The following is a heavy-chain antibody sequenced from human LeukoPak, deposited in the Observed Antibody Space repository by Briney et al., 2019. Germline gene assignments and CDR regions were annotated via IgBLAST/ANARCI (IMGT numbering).Heavy chain of an antibody. V-gene: IGHV4-39*01. CDR2: IYYSGST. J-gene: IGHJ4*02. CDR3: ASNPNFSTFDY. Sequence: SETLSLTCTVSGGSISSSSYYWGWIRQPPGKGLEWIGSIYYSGSTYYNPSLKSRVTISVDTSKNQFSLKLSSVTAADTAVYYCASNPNFSTFDYWGQGTLATVSS. CDR1: GGSISSSSYY. D-gene: IGHD1-14*01.